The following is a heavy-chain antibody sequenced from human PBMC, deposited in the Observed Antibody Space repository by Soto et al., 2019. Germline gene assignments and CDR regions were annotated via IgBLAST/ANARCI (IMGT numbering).Heavy chain of an antibody. D-gene: IGHD1-1*01. J-gene: IGHJ3*01. Sequence: PGGSLRLSCAASGFTFSTYWMHWVRQAPGKGLVWVSRIHSDGITTLYADSVTGRFTISRDNAKNTVFLQMNSLRAEDTAVYYCATGPTPAFAFWGRGTMVTVSS. V-gene: IGHV3-74*01. CDR2: IHSDGITT. CDR3: ATGPTPAFAF. CDR1: GFTFSTYW.